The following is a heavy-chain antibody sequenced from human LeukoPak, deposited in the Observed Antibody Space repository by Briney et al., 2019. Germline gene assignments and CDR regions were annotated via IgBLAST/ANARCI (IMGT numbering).Heavy chain of an antibody. Sequence: ASVKVSCTASGGTFSSYAISWVRQAPGQGLEWMGGIIPIFGTANYAQKFQGRVTITADESTSTAYMELSSLRSEDTAVYYCALGDDLPAHPKNWFDPWGQGTLVTVSS. CDR1: GGTFSSYA. CDR2: IIPIFGTA. V-gene: IGHV1-69*01. D-gene: IGHD2-2*01. CDR3: ALGDDLPAHPKNWFDP. J-gene: IGHJ5*02.